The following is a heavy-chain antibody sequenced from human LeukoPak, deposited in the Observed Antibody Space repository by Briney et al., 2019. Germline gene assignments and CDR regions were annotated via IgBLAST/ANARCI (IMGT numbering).Heavy chain of an antibody. CDR2: IFHSGSS. CDR1: GDSISSGDYS. CDR3: ARELWFVNAPGSWFDP. J-gene: IGHJ5*02. V-gene: IGHV4-30-2*01. D-gene: IGHD3-10*01. Sequence: SETLSLTCAVSGDSISSGDYSWSGIRQPSGKGLEWSGYIFHSGSSYYNPSLKSRVTISVDRSKNQFSLRLTSVTAADTAVYYCARELWFVNAPGSWFDPWGQGTLVTVSS.